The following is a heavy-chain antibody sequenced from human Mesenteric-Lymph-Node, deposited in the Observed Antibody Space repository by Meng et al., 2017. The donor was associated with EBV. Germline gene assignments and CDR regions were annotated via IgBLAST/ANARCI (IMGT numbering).Heavy chain of an antibody. CDR2: MNPKTGNT. D-gene: IGHD2-15*01. CDR1: GYIFTNYA. V-gene: IGHV1-8*02. J-gene: IGHJ4*02. CDR3: ARASGWSYLAF. Sequence: QGQVVQSGAEVKKPGASVKVSCKASGYIFTNYAMHWVRQAPGQRLEWMGWMNPKTGNTGFAQKFKGRVTMTRNTSISTGYMELRSLRSDDTAVYYCARASGWSYLAFWGQGTLVTVSS.